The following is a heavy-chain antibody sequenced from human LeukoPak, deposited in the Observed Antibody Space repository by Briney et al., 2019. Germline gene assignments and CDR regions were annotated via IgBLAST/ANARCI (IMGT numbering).Heavy chain of an antibody. CDR2: ISGSGGST. V-gene: IGHV3-23*01. CDR3: AKPDSSGYYYRFDY. D-gene: IGHD3-22*01. CDR1: GFTFSSYA. Sequence: GGSLRLSCAAPGFTFSSYAMSWARQAPGKGLEWVSAISGSGGSTYYADSVKGRFTISRDNSKDTLYLQMNSLRAEDTAVYYCAKPDSSGYYYRFDYWGQGTLVTVSS. J-gene: IGHJ4*02.